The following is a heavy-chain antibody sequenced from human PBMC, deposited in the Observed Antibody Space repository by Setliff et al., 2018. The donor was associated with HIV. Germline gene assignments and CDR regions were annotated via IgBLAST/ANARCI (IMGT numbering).Heavy chain of an antibody. CDR1: GYTFTNYW. CDR2: IYPGDSDT. Sequence: GESLKISCSGSGYTFTNYWIGWVRQMPGRGLEWMGIIYPGDSDTRYSPSFEGQVTMSADKSINTAYLQWNSLKASDTAMYYWARQQTDTSGYNNWFDSWGQGTLVTVSS. V-gene: IGHV5-51*01. CDR3: ARQQTDTSGYNNWFDS. D-gene: IGHD3-3*01. J-gene: IGHJ5*01.